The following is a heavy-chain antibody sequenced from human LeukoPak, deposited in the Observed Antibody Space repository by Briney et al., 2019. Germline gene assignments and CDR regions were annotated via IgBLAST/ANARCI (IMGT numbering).Heavy chain of an antibody. J-gene: IGHJ6*03. V-gene: IGHV4-34*01. D-gene: IGHD6-13*01. Sequence: SETLSLTCAVYGGSFSGYYWSWIRQPPGKGLEWIGEIKHSGSTNYNPSLKSRVTISVDTSKNQFSLKLSPVTAADTAVYYCASLYSSSWYDLDYYYYYMDVWGKGTTVTVSS. CDR3: ASLYSSSWYDLDYYYYYMDV. CDR1: GGSFSGYY. CDR2: IKHSGST.